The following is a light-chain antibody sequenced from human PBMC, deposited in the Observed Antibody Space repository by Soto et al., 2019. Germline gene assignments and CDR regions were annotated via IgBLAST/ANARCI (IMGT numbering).Light chain of an antibody. V-gene: IGKV1D-16*01. CDR2: VAS. CDR3: LQYSTYPVT. J-gene: IGKJ4*01. Sequence: DIQVTQSPSSLSASVGDRVTITCRASQGISNWLAWYQQKPDKAPKPLIYVASRLHSGVPSRFSGSGSGTDFTLTISSLRPEDFATYYCLQYSTYPVTFGGWTKVEI. CDR1: QGISNW.